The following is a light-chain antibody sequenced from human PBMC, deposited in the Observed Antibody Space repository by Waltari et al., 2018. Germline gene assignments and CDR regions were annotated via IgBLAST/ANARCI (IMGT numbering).Light chain of an antibody. J-gene: IGKJ1*01. V-gene: IGKV4-1*01. CDR3: QQHYATPRT. CDR1: QSLLYNFNNKSF. Sequence: DIVMTQSPDSLAVPLGERATINCKSSQSLLYNFNNKSFLAWYQQKPGQPPKMLINWASSRESGVPARFSGGGSGTDFTLTISSLQAEDVALYYCQQHYATPRTFGQGTKVEI. CDR2: WAS.